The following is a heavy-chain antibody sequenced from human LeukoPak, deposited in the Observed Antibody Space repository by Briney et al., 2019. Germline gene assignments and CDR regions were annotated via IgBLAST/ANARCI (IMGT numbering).Heavy chain of an antibody. V-gene: IGHV4-59*01. CDR2: IHYSGST. CDR1: GASIRNYY. D-gene: IGHD2-2*01. Sequence: PSETLSLTCTVSGASIRNYYWSWIRQPPEKGLEWIGYIHYSGSTSYNPPLKSRVTISVDTSKNQFSLELTSVTAADTAVFYCARLYCSRSVCSPYWLDPWGQGILVSVSS. J-gene: IGHJ5*02. CDR3: ARLYCSRSVCSPYWLDP.